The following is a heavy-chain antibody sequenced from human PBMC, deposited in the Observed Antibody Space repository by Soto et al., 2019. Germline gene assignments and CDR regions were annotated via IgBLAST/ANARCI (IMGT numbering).Heavy chain of an antibody. CDR3: ARVERDYGRGGVPKC. J-gene: IGHJ4*02. V-gene: IGHV3-21*01. D-gene: IGHD4-17*01. CDR2: IDSSSTSM. CDR1: GFTFSLYS. Sequence: EVQLVESGGGLVRPGGSLRLSCAASGFTFSLYSMNWVRQAPGKGLEWVSSIDSSSTSMYYADSVKGRFTISRDNAKNSVYLQMNSLGVEDTAVYYCARVERDYGRGGVPKCWGQGTVVTVSS.